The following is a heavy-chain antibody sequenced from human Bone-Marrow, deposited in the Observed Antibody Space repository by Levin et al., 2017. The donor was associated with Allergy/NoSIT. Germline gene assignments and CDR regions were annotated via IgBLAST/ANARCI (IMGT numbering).Heavy chain of an antibody. Sequence: GESLKISCTVSGFTFSIYSINWVRQAPGKGLEWVSSISSSGSDMYYVDSVKGRFTISRDNTKDSLYLHITSLRVDDTAVYYCVRDFSALLWFGESSSFHYWGQGTQVTVSS. CDR3: VRDFSALLWFGESSSFHY. CDR2: ISSSGSDM. CDR1: GFTFSIYS. D-gene: IGHD3-10*01. J-gene: IGHJ4*02. V-gene: IGHV3-21*01.